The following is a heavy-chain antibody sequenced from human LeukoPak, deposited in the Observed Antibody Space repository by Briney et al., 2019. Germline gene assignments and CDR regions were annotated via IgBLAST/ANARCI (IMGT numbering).Heavy chain of an antibody. D-gene: IGHD5-12*01. CDR3: ARVESVVATTTNPFDI. Sequence: GGSLRLSCAASGFTFSSYGMHWVRQAPGKGLEWVAFIRYDGSNKYYADSVKGRFTISRDNSKNTLYLQTNSLRAEDTAVYYCARVESVVATTTNPFDIWGQGTMVTVSS. CDR1: GFTFSSYG. CDR2: IRYDGSNK. V-gene: IGHV3-30*02. J-gene: IGHJ3*02.